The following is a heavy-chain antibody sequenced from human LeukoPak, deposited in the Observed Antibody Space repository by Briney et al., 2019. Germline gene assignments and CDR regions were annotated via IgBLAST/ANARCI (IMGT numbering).Heavy chain of an antibody. D-gene: IGHD1-26*01. CDR1: GYTFTSYG. J-gene: IGHJ4*02. CDR2: ISAYNGNT. V-gene: IGHV1-18*01. Sequence: ASVTVSCKASGYTFTSYGISWVRQAPGQGLEWMGWISAYNGNTNYAQKLQGRVTMTTDTSTSTAYMELRSLRSEDTAVYYCATLGAGSYSFDYWGQGTLVTVSS. CDR3: ATLGAGSYSFDY.